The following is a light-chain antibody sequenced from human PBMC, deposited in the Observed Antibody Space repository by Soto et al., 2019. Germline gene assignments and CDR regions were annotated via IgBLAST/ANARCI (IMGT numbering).Light chain of an antibody. CDR2: EVS. V-gene: IGLV2-8*01. J-gene: IGLJ2*01. CDR3: SSYAGSNNLV. Sequence: QSALTQPPSASGSPGQSVTISCTGTSSDVGGYNYVSWYQQHPGKAPKLMTYEVSKRPSGVPDRFSGSKSGNTASLTVSGLQAEYEADYYCSSYAGSNNLVFGGGTKVTVL. CDR1: SSDVGGYNY.